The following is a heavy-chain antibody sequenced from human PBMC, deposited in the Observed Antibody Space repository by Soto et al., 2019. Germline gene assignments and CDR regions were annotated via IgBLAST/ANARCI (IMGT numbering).Heavy chain of an antibody. J-gene: IGHJ5*02. V-gene: IGHV1-18*01. CDR1: GYACTSRG. CDR3: ARVVYSSGWYGNWFDP. CDR2: ISAYNGNT. Sequence: VRASGRGVGYACTSRGMRWVRQAPGQGLEWMGWISAYNGNTNYAQKLQGRVTMTTDTSTSTAYMELRSLRSDDTAVYYRARVVYSSGWYGNWFDPWGQGPLVTVPQ. D-gene: IGHD6-19*01.